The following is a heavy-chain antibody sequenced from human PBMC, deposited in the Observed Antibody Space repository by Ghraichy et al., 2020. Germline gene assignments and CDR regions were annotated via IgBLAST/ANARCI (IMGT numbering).Heavy chain of an antibody. J-gene: IGHJ6*03. CDR2: IYHSGST. D-gene: IGHD4-23*01. Sequence: SETLSLTCAVSGGSISSSNWWSWVRQPPGKGLEWIGEIYHSGSTNYNPSLKSRVTISVDKSKNQFSLKLSSVTAADTAVYYCARDKGDYGGNYYYYYYMDVWGKGTTVTVSS. CDR3: ARDKGDYGGNYYYYYYMDV. CDR1: GGSISSSNW. V-gene: IGHV4-4*02.